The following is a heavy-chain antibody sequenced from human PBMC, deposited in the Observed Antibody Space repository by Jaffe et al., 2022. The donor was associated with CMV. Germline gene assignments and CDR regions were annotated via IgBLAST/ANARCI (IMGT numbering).Heavy chain of an antibody. Sequence: QITLKESGPTLVKPTQTLTLTCTFSGFSLSTSGVGVGWIRQPPGKALEWLALIYWNDDKRYSPSLKSRLTITKDTSKNQVVLTMTNMDPVDTATYYCAHSGGGSFWSGYYTNYYYYGMDVWGQGTTVTVSS. CDR2: IYWNDDK. D-gene: IGHD3-3*01. V-gene: IGHV2-5*01. CDR3: AHSGGGSFWSGYYTNYYYYGMDV. J-gene: IGHJ6*02. CDR1: GFSLSTSGVG.